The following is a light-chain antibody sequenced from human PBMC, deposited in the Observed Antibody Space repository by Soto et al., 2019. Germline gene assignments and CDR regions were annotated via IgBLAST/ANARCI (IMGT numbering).Light chain of an antibody. CDR1: QSISSW. V-gene: IGKV1-5*01. CDR3: QQYNSGIFA. J-gene: IGKJ3*01. Sequence: DIQMTQSPSTLSASVGDRVTITCRASQSISSWLAWYQQKPGKAPKLLIYDASSLESGVPSRFSGSGSGTEGTRTISSLQPDDSATYYCQQYNSGIFAFGPGTKVYIK. CDR2: DAS.